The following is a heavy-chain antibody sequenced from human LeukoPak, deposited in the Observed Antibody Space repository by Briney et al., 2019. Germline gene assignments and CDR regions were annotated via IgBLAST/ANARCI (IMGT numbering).Heavy chain of an antibody. J-gene: IGHJ4*02. D-gene: IGHD3-10*01. Sequence: ASVKLSCKFSVYTLTELSMHWVRQAPGKGLEWMGGFDPEDGETIYAQKFQGRVTMTEDTSTDTAYMELSSLRSEDTAVYYCATLEYYYGSASRYYSDKWGQGTLVTVSS. CDR2: FDPEDGET. V-gene: IGHV1-24*01. CDR1: VYTLTELS. CDR3: ATLEYYYGSASRYYSDK.